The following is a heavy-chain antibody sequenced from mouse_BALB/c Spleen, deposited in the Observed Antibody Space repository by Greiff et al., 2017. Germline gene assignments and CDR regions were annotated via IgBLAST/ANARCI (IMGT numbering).Heavy chain of an antibody. J-gene: IGHJ2*01. V-gene: IGHV5-6*01. CDR1: GFTFSSYG. D-gene: IGHD4-1*01. Sequence: EVQRVESGGDLVKPGGSLKLSCAASGFTFSSYGMSWVRQTPDKRLEWVATISSGGSYTYYPDSVKGRFTISRDNAKNTLYLQMSSLKSEDTAMYYCARQRTLTGTSYFDYWGQGTTLTVSS. CDR2: ISSGGSYT. CDR3: ARQRTLTGTSYFDY.